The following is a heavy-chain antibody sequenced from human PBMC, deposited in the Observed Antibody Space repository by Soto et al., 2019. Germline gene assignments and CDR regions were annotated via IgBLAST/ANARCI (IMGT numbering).Heavy chain of an antibody. CDR2: IHHSGST. CDR3: ARDQGSHPGD. J-gene: IGHJ4*02. Sequence: QVQLQESGPGLVRPSGTVSLTCAVSGVSISSDNWWSWVRQPPGKALEWIGEIHHSGSTNYNPSLKSRVTMSVVPSKDLFSLTLTSVTDADTAFYYCARDQGSHPGDWGQGTLVSVSS. CDR1: GVSISSDNW. V-gene: IGHV4-4*02. D-gene: IGHD6-13*01.